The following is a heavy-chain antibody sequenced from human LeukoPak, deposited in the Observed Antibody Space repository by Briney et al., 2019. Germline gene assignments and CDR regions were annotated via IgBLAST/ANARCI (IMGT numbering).Heavy chain of an antibody. V-gene: IGHV3-15*01. J-gene: IGHJ4*02. CDR1: GVNFNNAW. Sequence: GGSLRLSCAASGVNFNNAWMTWVRQAPGKGLEWVGRIRPKTEGGATDYGAPVKDRFTISRDESKATLFLQMDSLKPEDTAVYFCTTFGYALDSWGQGTLVTVSS. CDR2: IRPKTEGGAT. D-gene: IGHD2-2*01. CDR3: TTFGYALDS.